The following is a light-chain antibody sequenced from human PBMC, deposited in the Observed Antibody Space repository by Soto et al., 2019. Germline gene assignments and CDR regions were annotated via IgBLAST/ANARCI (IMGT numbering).Light chain of an antibody. CDR2: DAS. CDR1: QSISSW. CDR3: QQYNSWPIT. V-gene: IGKV1-5*01. J-gene: IGKJ5*01. Sequence: DIQMTQSPSTLSASVVDRVTITCRASQSISSWLAWYQQKPGKAPKLLIYDASSLESGVPSRFSGSGSGTEFTLTISSLQSEDFAVYYCQQYNSWPITFGQGTRLEI.